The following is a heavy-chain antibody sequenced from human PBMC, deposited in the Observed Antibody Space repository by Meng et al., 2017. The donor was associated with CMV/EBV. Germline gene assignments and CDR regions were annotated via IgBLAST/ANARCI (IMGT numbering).Heavy chain of an antibody. CDR1: GGSISSYC. J-gene: IGHJ4*02. Sequence: QGHRQGVVPGVSKPSETLYFACTVAGGSISSYCWSWIRQPAGKGLEWIGRINTSGSTNYNPSLKSRVTMSVDTSKNQFSLKLSSVTAADTAVYYCARGPEVDYGDYVGLDYWGQGTLVTVSS. V-gene: IGHV4-4*07. D-gene: IGHD4-17*01. CDR3: ARGPEVDYGDYVGLDY. CDR2: INTSGST.